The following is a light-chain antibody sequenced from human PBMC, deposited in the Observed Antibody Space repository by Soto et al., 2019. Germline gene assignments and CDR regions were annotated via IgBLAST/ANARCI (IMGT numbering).Light chain of an antibody. CDR1: SSDIGSNSY. CDR3: SAYTVNSVTLYV. Sequence: QSALTQPASVSGSPGQSITISCIGTSSDIGSNSYVSWYQQHPGKAPKVMIYEVSNRPSGVSNRFSVSKSGNTASLTISGLQAEDEADYYCSAYTVNSVTLYVFGTGTKVTVL. V-gene: IGLV2-14*01. J-gene: IGLJ1*01. CDR2: EVS.